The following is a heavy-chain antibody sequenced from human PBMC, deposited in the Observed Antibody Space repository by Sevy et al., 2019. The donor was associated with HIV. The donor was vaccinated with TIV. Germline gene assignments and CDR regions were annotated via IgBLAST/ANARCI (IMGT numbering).Heavy chain of an antibody. CDR3: VKGPHRAVTTPYALDV. V-gene: IGHV3-30*02. CDR1: GFIFKSYG. J-gene: IGHJ6*02. D-gene: IGHD4-17*01. CDR2: IRNDGSTK. Sequence: GGSLRLSCAASGFIFKSYGMHWVRQAPGKGLEWVTFIRNDGSTKYYADSVRGRFTASRDNPKNTLYLQMNSLRPEDTAVYYCVKGPHRAVTTPYALDVWGQGTTVTVSS.